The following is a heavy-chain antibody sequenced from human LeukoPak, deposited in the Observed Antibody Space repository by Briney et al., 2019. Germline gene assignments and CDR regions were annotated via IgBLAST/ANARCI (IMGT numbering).Heavy chain of an antibody. J-gene: IGHJ6*02. Sequence: HGGSLRLSCAGSGFTFSSYAMSWVRQAPGKGLEWVSAISGSGGSTYYADSVKGRFTISRDNSKNTLYLQMNSLRAEDTAVYYCARFVANWNPGGMDVWGQGTTVIVS. V-gene: IGHV3-23*01. D-gene: IGHD1-20*01. CDR2: ISGSGGST. CDR1: GFTFSSYA. CDR3: ARFVANWNPGGMDV.